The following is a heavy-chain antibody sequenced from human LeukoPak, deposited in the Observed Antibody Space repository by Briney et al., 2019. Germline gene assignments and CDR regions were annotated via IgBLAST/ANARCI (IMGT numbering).Heavy chain of an antibody. CDR3: ARAPYYDFWSGYPLYLFDY. D-gene: IGHD3-3*01. J-gene: IGHJ4*02. V-gene: IGHV4-34*01. CDR1: GGSFSGYY. CDR2: INHSGST. Sequence: SETLSLTCAVYGGSFSGYYWSWIRQPPGKGLEWIGEINHSGSTNYNPSLKSRVTISVDTSKNQFSLKLSSVTAADTAVYYCARAPYYDFWSGYPLYLFDYWGQGTLVTVSS.